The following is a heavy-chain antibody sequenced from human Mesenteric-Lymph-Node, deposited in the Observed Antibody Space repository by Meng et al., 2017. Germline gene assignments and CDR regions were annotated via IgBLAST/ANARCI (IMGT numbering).Heavy chain of an antibody. CDR1: GFTFISYD. J-gene: IGHJ4*02. D-gene: IGHD1-26*01. CDR3: VRGRELLDLDD. CDR2: VNPYSGNT. Sequence: QLVQSGAEVKKPWASVQVSCKASGFTFISYDINWVRQASGQGLEWMGWVNPYSGNTVYAQKFQGRVTMTRDTSLSTAYMELTSLRSGDTAVYYCVRGRELLDLDDWGQGTLVTVSS. V-gene: IGHV1-8*01.